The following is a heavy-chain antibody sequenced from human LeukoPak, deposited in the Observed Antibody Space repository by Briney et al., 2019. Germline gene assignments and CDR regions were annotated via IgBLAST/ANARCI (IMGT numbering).Heavy chain of an antibody. D-gene: IGHD3-9*01. CDR3: ARDPSPDYDIFTCYYRGFDY. Sequence: ASVKVSCKASGYTFTSYGISWLRQAPGQGLEWMGWISAYNGNTNYAQKLQGRVTMTTDTSTSTAYMELRSLRSDDTAVYYCARDPSPDYDIFTCYYRGFDYWGQGTLVTVSS. CDR2: ISAYNGNT. CDR1: GYTFTSYG. J-gene: IGHJ4*02. V-gene: IGHV1-18*01.